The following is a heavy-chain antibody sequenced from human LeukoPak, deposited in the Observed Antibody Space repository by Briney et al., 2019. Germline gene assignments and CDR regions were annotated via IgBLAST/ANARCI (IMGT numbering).Heavy chain of an antibody. CDR1: GGSFSDCY. CDR2: INHSGST. J-gene: IGHJ2*01. CDR3: ARHRFPGYSSSWHEGRRESHYYFDL. V-gene: IGHV4-34*01. Sequence: SETLSLTCAVYGGSFSDCYWSWIRQPPGKGLEWTGEINHSGSTNYNPSLKSRVTISVDTYKNQFSLKLSSATAADTAVYSCARHRFPGYSSSWHEGRRESHYYFDLWGRGTLVTVSS. D-gene: IGHD6-13*01.